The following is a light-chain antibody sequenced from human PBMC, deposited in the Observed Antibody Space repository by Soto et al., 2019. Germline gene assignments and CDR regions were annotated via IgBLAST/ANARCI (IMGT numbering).Light chain of an antibody. Sequence: EIVLTQSPGTLSLSPGGRATLSCRASQSVSSSYLAWYQQKPGQAPRLLIYATSSRATGIPDRFSGSGSGTDFTLTINRLEPEDSAVYYCQQYQTFGPGTKVDIK. CDR2: ATS. V-gene: IGKV3-20*01. CDR1: QSVSSSY. J-gene: IGKJ3*01. CDR3: QQYQT.